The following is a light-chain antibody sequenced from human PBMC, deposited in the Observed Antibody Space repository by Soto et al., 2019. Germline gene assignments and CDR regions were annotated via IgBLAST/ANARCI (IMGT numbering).Light chain of an antibody. CDR1: SSDVGNYKY. V-gene: IGLV2-8*01. CDR3: SSYAGSTLWV. J-gene: IGLJ3*02. CDR2: EVS. Sequence: QSALTQSPSASGSPGQSVTISCTGTSSDVGNYKYVSWYQQHPGKAPKLMIYEVSKRPSGVPDRFSGSKSGNTASLTVSGLQVEDEADYYSSSYAGSTLWVFGGGTKLTVL.